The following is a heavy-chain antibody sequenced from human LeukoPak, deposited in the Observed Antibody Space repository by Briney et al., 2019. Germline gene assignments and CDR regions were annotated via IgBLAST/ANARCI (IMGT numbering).Heavy chain of an antibody. CDR2: IVPIFGTA. Sequence: SVKVSCKASGGTFSNYAITWVRQAPGQGLEWMGGIVPIFGTANYAQKFQGRVTITADESTSTAYMELSSLRSEDTAVYYCARVSYDSSGYNFDYWGQGTLVTVSS. V-gene: IGHV1-69*13. CDR3: ARVSYDSSGYNFDY. J-gene: IGHJ4*02. D-gene: IGHD3-22*01. CDR1: GGTFSNYA.